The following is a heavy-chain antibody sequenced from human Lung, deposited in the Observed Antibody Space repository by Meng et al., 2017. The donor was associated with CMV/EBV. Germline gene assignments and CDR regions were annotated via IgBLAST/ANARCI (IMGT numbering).Heavy chain of an antibody. Sequence: GGSLRLSCAASGFTFSSYDMHWVRQVTGKGLEWVSGVGTEDDVYYRDSVKGRFTISRENGMNSMYLQMDSLTVGDTAIYYCARGSGVNMFRGAIGSFDSWGLGTLVTVSS. J-gene: IGHJ4*02. V-gene: IGHV3-13*01. CDR3: ARGSGVNMFRGAIGSFDS. CDR1: GFTFSSYD. CDR2: VGTEDDV. D-gene: IGHD3-10*01.